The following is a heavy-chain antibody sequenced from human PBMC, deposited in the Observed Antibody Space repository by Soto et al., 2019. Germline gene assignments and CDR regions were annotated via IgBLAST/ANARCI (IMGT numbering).Heavy chain of an antibody. D-gene: IGHD2-8*01. CDR3: ARVLGDIVLMVYAFDP. V-gene: IGHV1-69*13. J-gene: IGHJ5*02. CDR2: IIPIFGTA. Sequence: SVKVSCKASGGTFSSYAISWVRQAPGQGLEWMGGIIPIFGTANYAQKFQGRVTITADESTSTAYMELSSLRSEDTAVYYCARVLGDIVLMVYAFDPWGQGTLVTVSS. CDR1: GGTFSSYA.